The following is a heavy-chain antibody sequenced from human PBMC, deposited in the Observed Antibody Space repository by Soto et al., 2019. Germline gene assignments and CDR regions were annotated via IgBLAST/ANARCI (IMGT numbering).Heavy chain of an antibody. CDR2: INHSGIT. J-gene: IGHJ4*02. Sequence: LSLTCAVYGGSFSGYYWSWIRQPPGKGLEWLGEINHSGITDYNPSLKSRITISIDTSKKQFSLKLNSVTAADTAVYYCAIGPRMWLAGGGYWGQGSQVTVSS. V-gene: IGHV4-34*01. CDR1: GGSFSGYY. D-gene: IGHD6-19*01. CDR3: AIGPRMWLAGGGY.